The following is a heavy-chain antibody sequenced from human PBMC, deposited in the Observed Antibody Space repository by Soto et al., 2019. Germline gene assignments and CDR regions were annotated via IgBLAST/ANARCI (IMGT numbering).Heavy chain of an antibody. CDR2: ISYDGSNK. Sequence: GGSLRLSCAASGFTFSSYGMHWVRQAPGKGLEWVAVISYDGSNKYYADSVKGRFTISRDNSKNTLYLQMNSLRAEDTAVYYCAKDMAITMVRGVEYYYYYYMDVWGKGTTVTVSS. CDR3: AKDMAITMVRGVEYYYYYYMDV. D-gene: IGHD3-10*01. J-gene: IGHJ6*03. CDR1: GFTFSSYG. V-gene: IGHV3-30*18.